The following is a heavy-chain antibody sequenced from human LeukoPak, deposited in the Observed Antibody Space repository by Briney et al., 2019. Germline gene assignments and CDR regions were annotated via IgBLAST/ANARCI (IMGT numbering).Heavy chain of an antibody. CDR3: ARVIPAATVGSYYYGMDV. D-gene: IGHD2-2*01. CDR1: DYTFTSYG. J-gene: IGHJ6*02. CDR2: ISAYNGNT. V-gene: IGHV1-18*01. Sequence: GSVKVSCKASDYTFTSYGISWVRQAPGQGLEWMGWISAYNGNTNFAQKFQGRVTMTTETSTSTAYMELRGLTSDDTAVYYCARVIPAATVGSYYYGMDVWGHGTTVTVSS.